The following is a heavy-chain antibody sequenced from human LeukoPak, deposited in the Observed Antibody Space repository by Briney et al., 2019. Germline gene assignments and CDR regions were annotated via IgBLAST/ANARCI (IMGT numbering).Heavy chain of an antibody. CDR1: GGSISSYY. CDR2: IYYSGST. J-gene: IGHJ4*02. D-gene: IGHD3-22*01. CDR3: ARSQVYYDSSGYYFEVYFDY. Sequence: SETLSLTCTVPGGSISSYYWSWIRQPPGKGLEWIGYIYYSGSTNYNPSLKSRVTISVDTSKNQFSLKLSSVTAADTAVYYCARSQVYYDSSGYYFEVYFDYWGQGTLVTVSS. V-gene: IGHV4-59*01.